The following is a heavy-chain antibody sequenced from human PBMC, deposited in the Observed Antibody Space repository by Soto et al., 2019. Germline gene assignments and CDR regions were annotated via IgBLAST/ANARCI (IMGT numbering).Heavy chain of an antibody. V-gene: IGHV4-4*02. Sequence: SETLSHTCAVSGGSISSSNWWSWVRQPPGKGLEWIGEIYHSGSTNYNPSLKSRVTISVDKSKNQFSLKLSSVTAADTAVYYCARERIVGANPFLAYWGQGTLVPVSS. J-gene: IGHJ4*02. D-gene: IGHD1-26*01. CDR1: GGSISSSNW. CDR3: ARERIVGANPFLAY. CDR2: IYHSGST.